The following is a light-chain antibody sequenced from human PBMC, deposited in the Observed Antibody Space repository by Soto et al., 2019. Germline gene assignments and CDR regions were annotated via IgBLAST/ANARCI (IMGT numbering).Light chain of an antibody. Sequence: DIQMTQSPSSLTASAGDRVTISCRASQGFSNSLAWYQQKPGKVPTLLIYGASILQSGVPSRFSGSGSGTEFTLTISSLQPEDVATYYCQKYDSAPLTFGGGTKVEIK. CDR3: QKYDSAPLT. V-gene: IGKV1-27*01. CDR2: GAS. CDR1: QGFSNS. J-gene: IGKJ4*01.